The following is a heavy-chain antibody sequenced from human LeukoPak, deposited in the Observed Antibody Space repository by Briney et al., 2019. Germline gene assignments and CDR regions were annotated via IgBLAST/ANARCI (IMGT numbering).Heavy chain of an antibody. CDR3: ATDLDDSSGYYYALDV. D-gene: IGHD3-22*01. CDR2: IYTRGST. Sequence: SETLSLTCTVSGGSISSYDWSWIRQPAGKGLEWIGRIYTRGSTNYNPSLKSRVTMSVDTSKNQFSLKLSSVTAADTAVYYCATDLDDSSGYYYALDVWGKGTTVTVSS. J-gene: IGHJ6*04. CDR1: GGSISSYD. V-gene: IGHV4-4*07.